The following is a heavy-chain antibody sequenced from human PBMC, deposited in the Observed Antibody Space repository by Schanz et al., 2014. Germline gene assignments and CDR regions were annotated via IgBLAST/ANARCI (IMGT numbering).Heavy chain of an antibody. J-gene: IGHJ3*02. CDR2: IGRRGQVI. CDR1: GFNLRRYS. D-gene: IGHD3-16*01. CDR3: ARSYHDDDDYTRALDM. Sequence: QLVESGGGLVKPGGSLRLSCATSGFNLRRYSMNWVRQAPGGGLEWVACIGRRGQVIYYADSMEGRFTISRDNAQNSLFLQMNSLRVEDTAVYYCARSYHDDDDYTRALDMWGQGTMVTVSS. V-gene: IGHV3-21*01.